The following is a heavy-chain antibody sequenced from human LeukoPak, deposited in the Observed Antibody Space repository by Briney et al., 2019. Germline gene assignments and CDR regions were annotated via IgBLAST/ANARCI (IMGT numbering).Heavy chain of an antibody. CDR2: ISYDGSNK. Sequence: PGGSPRLSCAASGFTFSSYRMHWVRQAPGKGPEWVAVISYDGSNKYYADSVKGRFTISRDKSKNTLYLQMNSLRAEDTAVYYCAKGDTDSSLDYWGQGTLVTVSS. CDR1: GFTFSSYR. V-gene: IGHV3-30*18. J-gene: IGHJ4*02. CDR3: AKGDTDSSLDY. D-gene: IGHD3-22*01.